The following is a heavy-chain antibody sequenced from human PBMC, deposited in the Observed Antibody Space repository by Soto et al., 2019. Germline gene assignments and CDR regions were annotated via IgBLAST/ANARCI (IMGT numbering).Heavy chain of an antibody. J-gene: IGHJ6*03. Sequence: EVQLVESGGGLVKPGGSLRLSCAASGFTFSNAWMSWIRQAPGKGLEWVGRIKSKTDGGTTDYAAPVKGRFTISRDESKNTLYLQMNSLKTEDTAVYYCTTFPGITIFGVVILVKNYYMDVWGKGTTVTVSS. D-gene: IGHD3-3*01. V-gene: IGHV3-15*01. CDR2: IKSKTDGGTT. CDR1: GFTFSNAW. CDR3: TTFPGITIFGVVILVKNYYMDV.